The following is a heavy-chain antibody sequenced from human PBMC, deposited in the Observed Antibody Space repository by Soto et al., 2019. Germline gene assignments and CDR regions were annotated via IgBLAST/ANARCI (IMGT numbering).Heavy chain of an antibody. CDR2: IFHGGST. CDR3: ASGRVVVPAAVMFNCLAP. Sequence: PSETLSLTCAISCAPITWGDYSWNWIRQPPGKGLEWIGYIFHGGSTYYNPSLRSRVTISVDRSRTQFSLKMSSVTAADTAVYYCASGRVVVPAAVMFNCLAPWGQGALVTVSS. D-gene: IGHD2-2*01. J-gene: IGHJ5*02. CDR1: CAPITWGDYS. V-gene: IGHV4-30-2*01.